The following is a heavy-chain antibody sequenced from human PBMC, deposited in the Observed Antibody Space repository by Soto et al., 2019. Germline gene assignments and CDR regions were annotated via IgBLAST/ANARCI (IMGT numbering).Heavy chain of an antibody. Sequence: ASVKVSCKASGYTFTSYGISWVRQAPGQGLEWMGWISAYNGNTNYAQKLQGRVTMTTDTSTSTAYMELRSLRSDDTAVYYCARDPIIAAAGNLAHYYYGLAVWGQGTTVTVSS. CDR1: GYTFTSYG. J-gene: IGHJ6*02. V-gene: IGHV1-18*01. CDR3: ARDPIIAAAGNLAHYYYGLAV. D-gene: IGHD6-13*01. CDR2: ISAYNGNT.